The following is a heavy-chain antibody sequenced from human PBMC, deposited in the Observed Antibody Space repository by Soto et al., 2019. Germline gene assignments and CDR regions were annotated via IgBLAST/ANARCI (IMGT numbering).Heavy chain of an antibody. V-gene: IGHV1-24*01. J-gene: IGHJ6*03. CDR1: GYTLSELS. D-gene: IGHD3-3*01. CDR3: LRGGMTNSGVVAMSTYMGV. Sequence: ASVKVSCKVSGYTLSELSMHWVRQAPGKGLEWMGGFDLEDGETIYAQKFQGRVTMTENTSINTAYMELSSLRSEDTAVYYCLRGGMTNSGVVAMSTYMGVWGKGTTVTV. CDR2: FDLEDGET.